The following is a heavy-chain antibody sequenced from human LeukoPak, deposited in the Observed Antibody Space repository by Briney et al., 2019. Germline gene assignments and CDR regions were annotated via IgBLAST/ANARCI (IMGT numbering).Heavy chain of an antibody. CDR1: GFTFDDYA. J-gene: IGHJ3*02. CDR3: AIRPLTFGGVNMSAFDI. V-gene: IGHV3-9*01. Sequence: GGSLRLSCAASGFTFDDYAMHWVRQAPGKGLEWVSGISWNSGSIGYADSVKGRFTISRDNAKNSLYLQMNSLRAEDTALYYCAIRPLTFGGVNMSAFDIWGQGTMVTVSS. D-gene: IGHD3-16*01. CDR2: ISWNSGSI.